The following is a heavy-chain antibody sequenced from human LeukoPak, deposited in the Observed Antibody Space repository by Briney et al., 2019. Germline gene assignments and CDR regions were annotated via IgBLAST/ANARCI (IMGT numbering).Heavy chain of an antibody. J-gene: IGHJ6*03. D-gene: IGHD5-18*01. V-gene: IGHV3-30-3*01. CDR2: ISYDGSNK. CDR3: AREIGYSYVYYYYYMDV. Sequence: PGRSLRLSCAASGFTFSSYAMHWVRQAPGKGLEWVAVISYDGSNKYYADSVKGRFTISRDNSKNTLYLQMNSLRAEDTAVYYCAREIGYSYVYYYYYMDVWGKGTTVTVSS. CDR1: GFTFSSYA.